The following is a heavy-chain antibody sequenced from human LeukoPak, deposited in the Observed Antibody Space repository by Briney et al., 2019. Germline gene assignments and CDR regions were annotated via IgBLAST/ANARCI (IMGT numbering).Heavy chain of an antibody. Sequence: GGSLRLSCAVSGFPFSSYWMDWVRQAPGRGLVWVSRINTDGSNTDYADSVKGRFTISRDNAEKTLYLEMNSLTAEDTAIYYCARDASLYYVDHWGQGTLVTVSS. V-gene: IGHV3-74*01. CDR2: INTDGSNT. CDR3: ARDASLYYVDH. J-gene: IGHJ4*02. CDR1: GFPFSSYW.